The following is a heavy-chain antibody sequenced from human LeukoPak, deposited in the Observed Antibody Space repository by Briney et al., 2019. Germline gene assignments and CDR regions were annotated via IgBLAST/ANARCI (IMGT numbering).Heavy chain of an antibody. V-gene: IGHV4-4*07. CDR3: ARDPSDYGGNGYFDY. CDR2: IYTSGST. D-gene: IGHD4-23*01. Sequence: SETLSLTCTVSGGSISSYYWSWIRQPAAKGLEWIGRIYTSGSTNYNPSLKSRVTMSVDTSKNQISLKLSSVNAADTAVYYCARDPSDYGGNGYFDYWGQGTLVTVSS. J-gene: IGHJ4*02. CDR1: GGSISSYY.